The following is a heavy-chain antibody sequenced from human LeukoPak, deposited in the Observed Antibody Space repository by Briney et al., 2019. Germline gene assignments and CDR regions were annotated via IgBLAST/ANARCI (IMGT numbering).Heavy chain of an antibody. CDR3: ARARIWYSSSWYFDY. J-gene: IGHJ4*02. CDR1: GGSFSGYY. V-gene: IGHV4-34*01. Sequence: PSETLSLACAVYGGSFSGYYWSWIRQPPGKGLEWIGEINHSGSTNYNPSLKSRVTISVDPSKNQFSLKLSSVTAADTAVYYCARARIWYSSSWYFDYWGQGTLVTVSS. CDR2: INHSGST. D-gene: IGHD6-13*01.